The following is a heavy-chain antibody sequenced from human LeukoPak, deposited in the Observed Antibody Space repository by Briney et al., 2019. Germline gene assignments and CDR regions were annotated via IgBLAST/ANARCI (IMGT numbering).Heavy chain of an antibody. CDR2: IYHSGST. CDR3: ARSSNRYCSSTSCYTNWFDP. J-gene: IGHJ5*02. V-gene: IGHV4-30-2*01. D-gene: IGHD2-2*02. CDR1: GGSISSGGYS. Sequence: SQTLSLTCAVSGGSISSGGYSRSWIRQPPGKGLEWIGYIYHSGSTYYNPSLKSRVTISVDRSKNQFSLKLSSVTAADTAVYYCARSSNRYCSSTSCYTNWFDPWGQGTLVTVSS.